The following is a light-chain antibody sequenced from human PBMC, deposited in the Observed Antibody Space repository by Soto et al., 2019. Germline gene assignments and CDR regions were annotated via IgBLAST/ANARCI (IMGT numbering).Light chain of an antibody. V-gene: IGLV2-14*01. CDR3: ISYTHSKAYVL. CDR1: RTDIGGYNY. Sequence: QSALTQPASVSGSLGQSITISCTGTRTDIGGYNYVSWYQQYPGKAPKLVICEVTSRPSGISDRFSGSKSGNTASLTISGLQAEDEADYFCISYTHSKAYVLFGGGTKLTVL. CDR2: EVT. J-gene: IGLJ2*01.